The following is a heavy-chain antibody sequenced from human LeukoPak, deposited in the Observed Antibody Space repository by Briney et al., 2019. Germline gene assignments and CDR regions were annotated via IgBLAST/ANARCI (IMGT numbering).Heavy chain of an antibody. Sequence: PSETLPLTCAVYGGSFSGYYWSWIRQPPGKGLEWIGEINHSGSTNYNPSLKSRVTISVDTSKNQFSLKLSSVTAADTAVYYCARPSLKGVTTSEPRAFDYWGQGTLVTVSS. J-gene: IGHJ4*02. D-gene: IGHD4-17*01. CDR1: GGSFSGYY. CDR3: ARPSLKGVTTSEPRAFDY. CDR2: INHSGST. V-gene: IGHV4-34*01.